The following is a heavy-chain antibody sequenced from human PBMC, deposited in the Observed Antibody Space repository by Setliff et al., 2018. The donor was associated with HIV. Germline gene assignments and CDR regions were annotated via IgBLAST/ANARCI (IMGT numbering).Heavy chain of an antibody. CDR3: ARHRAQRGSGTYYDDWFDP. CDR2: VHYSGRT. V-gene: IGHV4-34*01. J-gene: IGHJ5*01. D-gene: IGHD3-10*01. Sequence: SETLSLTCAAYGGSLSGYYWSWIRQTPGKGLEWIGEVHYSGRTAYNPSLQSRVAISVDMYRNQFFLRLTSVTAADTSVYYCARHRAQRGSGTYYDDWFDPWGQGTTVTVSS. CDR1: GGSLSGYY.